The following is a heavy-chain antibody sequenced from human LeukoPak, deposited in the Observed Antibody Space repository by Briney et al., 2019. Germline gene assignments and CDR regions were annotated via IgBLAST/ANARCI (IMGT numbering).Heavy chain of an antibody. D-gene: IGHD6-19*01. CDR2: ICYDGSNK. V-gene: IGHV3-33*01. CDR3: AREKQKYSSGWYCLDY. J-gene: IGHJ4*02. Sequence: PGGSLRLSCAASGFTFSTYGLHWVRQAPGKGLEWVALICYDGSNKYYADSVKGRFTISRDNSKNTLYLQMNSLRAEDTAGYYCAREKQKYSSGWYCLDYWGQGTLVTVSS. CDR1: GFTFSTYG.